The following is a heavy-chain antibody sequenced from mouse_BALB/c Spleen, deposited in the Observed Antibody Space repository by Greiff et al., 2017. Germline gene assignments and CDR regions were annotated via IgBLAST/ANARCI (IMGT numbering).Heavy chain of an antibody. D-gene: IGHD3-3*01. CDR2: INSNGGST. CDR3: ARRGPEGNFDY. J-gene: IGHJ2*01. Sequence: EVKLVESGGGLVKLGGSLKLSCAASGFTFSSYYMSWVRQTPEKRLELVAAINSNGGSTYYPDTVKGRFTISRDNAKNTLYLQMSSLKSEDTALYYCARRGPEGNFDYWGQGTTLTVSS. V-gene: IGHV5-6-2*01. CDR1: GFTFSSYY.